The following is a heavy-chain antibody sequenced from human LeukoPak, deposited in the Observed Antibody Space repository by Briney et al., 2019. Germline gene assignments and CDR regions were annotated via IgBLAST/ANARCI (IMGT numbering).Heavy chain of an antibody. CDR1: GYSISRGYY. CDR2: MYHGGIT. D-gene: IGHD6-13*01. J-gene: IGHJ4*02. V-gene: IGHV4-38-2*01. CDR3: ARALFSSSWTLNFDY. Sequence: KPSETLSLTCAVSGYSISRGYYWGWIRQPPGKGLEWIGSMYHGGITYYNSSLKSRVTISVDTSKNQFSLKLSSVTAADTAVYYCARALFSSSWTLNFDYWGQGTLVTVSS.